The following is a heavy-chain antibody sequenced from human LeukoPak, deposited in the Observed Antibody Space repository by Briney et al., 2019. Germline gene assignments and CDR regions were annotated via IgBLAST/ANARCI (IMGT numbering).Heavy chain of an antibody. V-gene: IGHV3-48*04. CDR1: GFTFSDYS. Sequence: PGGSLRLSCAASGFTFSDYSMNWVRQAPGKGLEWVSYISFSVDTKYYGDSVKGRFTISRDNAKNSLYLHMDSLRAEDTAVYYCARGEWLPRDYWGQGTLVTVSS. CDR3: ARGEWLPRDY. D-gene: IGHD3-3*01. CDR2: ISFSVDTK. J-gene: IGHJ4*02.